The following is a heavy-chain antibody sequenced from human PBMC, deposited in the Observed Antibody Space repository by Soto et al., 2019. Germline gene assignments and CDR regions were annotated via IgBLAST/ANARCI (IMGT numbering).Heavy chain of an antibody. CDR2: IYYSGVT. V-gene: IGHV4-31*02. J-gene: IGHJ5*02. CDR3: ARDLRCRGSGRFDP. Sequence: WTWIRQHPGKGLEWIGYIYYSGVTYYNPSLKSRVTISVDTSKNQFSLKLSSVTAADTAVYYCARDLRCRGSGRFDPWGQGTLVTVSS. D-gene: IGHD3-10*01.